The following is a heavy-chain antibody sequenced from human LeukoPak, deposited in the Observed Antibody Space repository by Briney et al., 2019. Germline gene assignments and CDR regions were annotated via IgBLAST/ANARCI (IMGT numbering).Heavy chain of an antibody. CDR1: GFSFSNYW. CDR2: INQNGGQS. V-gene: IGHV3-7*03. D-gene: IGHD6-13*01. CDR3: VKNSGWYCLDY. J-gene: IGHJ4*02. Sequence: PGGSLRLSCEASGFSFSNYWMTWVRQAPGKGLEWVADINQNGGQSYYVDSVKGRLTLSRDNAKNSLFLQLNSLRAEDTAVYYCVKNSGWYCLDYWGQGITVIVSS.